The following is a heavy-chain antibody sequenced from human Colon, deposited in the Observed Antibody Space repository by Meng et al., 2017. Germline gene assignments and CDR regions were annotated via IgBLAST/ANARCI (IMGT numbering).Heavy chain of an antibody. CDR1: GYSIGSGYY. CDR2: IYHSGST. V-gene: IGHV4-38-2*01. D-gene: IGHD4-17*01. J-gene: IGHJ4*02. CDR3: ARGGVHDYGEIFDY. Sequence: SETLSLTCAVSGYSIGSGYYWGWIRQPPGKGLEWIGSIYHSGSTYYNPSLKSRVTISVDTSKNQFSLKLSSVTAADTAVYYCARGGVHDYGEIFDYWGQGTLVTVSS.